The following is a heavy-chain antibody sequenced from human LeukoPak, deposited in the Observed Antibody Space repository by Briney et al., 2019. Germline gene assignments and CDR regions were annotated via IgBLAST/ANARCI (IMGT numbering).Heavy chain of an antibody. CDR1: GFTFSSYE. J-gene: IGHJ4*02. CDR3: ARIMITVTTSDY. Sequence: PGGSLRLSCAASGFTFSSYEMNWVRQAPGKGLEWLSYISSSGTTIKYADSVKGRFTISRDNAKNSLYLRVNSLRAEDTAVYYCARIMITVTTSDYWGQGTLVTVSS. D-gene: IGHD4-17*01. V-gene: IGHV3-48*03. CDR2: ISSSGTTI.